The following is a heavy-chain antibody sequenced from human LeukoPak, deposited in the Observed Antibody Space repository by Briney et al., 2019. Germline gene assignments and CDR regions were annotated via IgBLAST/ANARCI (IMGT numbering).Heavy chain of an antibody. J-gene: IGHJ4*02. Sequence: ASVKVSCKASGFTFTIYSISWVRQAPGQGLEWMGWISGYNGNTNYAQTLQGRVTMTTDTSTSTAYMELRSLRSDDTAVYYCARVHMGAIDYWGQGTLVTVSS. CDR1: GFTFTIYS. V-gene: IGHV1-18*01. D-gene: IGHD1-26*01. CDR3: ARVHMGAIDY. CDR2: ISGYNGNT.